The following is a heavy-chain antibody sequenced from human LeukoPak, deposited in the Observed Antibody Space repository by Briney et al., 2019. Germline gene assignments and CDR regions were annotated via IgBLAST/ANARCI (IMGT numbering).Heavy chain of an antibody. CDR1: GFTFSSYS. CDR3: ARWAGVIDY. V-gene: IGHV3-7*01. D-gene: IGHD3-10*01. Sequence: GGSLRLSCAASGFTFSSYSMNWVRQAPGKGLEWVANIKQDGSEEYYADSVRGRFTISRDNGRDSLNLQMNSLRAEDTAVYYCARWAGVIDYWGQGTLVTVSS. J-gene: IGHJ4*02. CDR2: IKQDGSEE.